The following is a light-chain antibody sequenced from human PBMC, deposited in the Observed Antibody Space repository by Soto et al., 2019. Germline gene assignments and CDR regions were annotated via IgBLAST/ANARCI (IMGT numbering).Light chain of an antibody. CDR2: KAS. J-gene: IGKJ1*01. Sequence: DIQITQSPSTLSASVGDRVTITCRASQSISSWLAWYQQKPGKAPKLLIYKASSLESGVPSRFSGSGSGTEFTLTISSLQPDDFATYYCQQYNNYWTFGQGTKVDIK. CDR1: QSISSW. CDR3: QQYNNYWT. V-gene: IGKV1-5*03.